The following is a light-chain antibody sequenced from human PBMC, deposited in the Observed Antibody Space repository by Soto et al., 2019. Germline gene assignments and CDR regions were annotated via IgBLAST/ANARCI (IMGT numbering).Light chain of an antibody. J-gene: IGLJ2*01. CDR1: NIGRKS. Sequence: SYELTQPPSVSVAPGQTTRIPCGENNIGRKSVHWYQQMPGQAPVLVVYDDSDRPSGIPERFSGSNSGNTATLTISRGEAGDEADYYCQVWDSRSDRVVFGGGT. CDR2: DDS. V-gene: IGLV3-21*02. CDR3: QVWDSRSDRVV.